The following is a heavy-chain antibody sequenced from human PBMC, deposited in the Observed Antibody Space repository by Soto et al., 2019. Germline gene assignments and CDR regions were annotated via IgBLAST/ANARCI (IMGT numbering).Heavy chain of an antibody. J-gene: IGHJ6*02. CDR1: GGTFSSYA. D-gene: IGHD4-4*01. CDR3: ARAGMTTSDDYSGIDV. CDR2: IIPIFGTA. Sequence: SVKVSCKASGGTFSSYAISWVRQAPGQGLEWMGGIIPIFGTANYAQKFQGRVTITADESTSTAYMELSSLRSEDTAVYYCARAGMTTSDDYSGIDVWGQGTTVTVSS. V-gene: IGHV1-69*13.